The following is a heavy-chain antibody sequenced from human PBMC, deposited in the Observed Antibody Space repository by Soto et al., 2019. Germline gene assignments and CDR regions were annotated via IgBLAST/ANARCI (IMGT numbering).Heavy chain of an antibody. V-gene: IGHV3-74*01. Sequence: EVQLVESGGGLVQPGGSLRLSCAASGFTFSSSWMHWVRQAPGKGLVWVSRINSGASTTNYADSVKGRFTISRDNAKNXLXLQMDSLTAEDTAVYYCARGPSGWFGYDYWGQGTLVTVSS. CDR2: INSGASTT. J-gene: IGHJ4*02. CDR1: GFTFSSSW. D-gene: IGHD6-19*01. CDR3: ARGPSGWFGYDY.